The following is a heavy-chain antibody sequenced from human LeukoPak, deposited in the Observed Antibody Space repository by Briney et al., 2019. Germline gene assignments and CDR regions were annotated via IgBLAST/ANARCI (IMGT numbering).Heavy chain of an antibody. Sequence: SETLSLTCTVSGGSISSSYSYWGWIRQPPGKGLEWIGNIYYSGSTYYSPSLTSRVTISVDTSKNQFSLKLSSVTAADTAVYYCARDCITTTGTKYWGQGALVTVSS. D-gene: IGHD6-13*01. J-gene: IGHJ4*02. CDR1: GGSISSSYSY. V-gene: IGHV4-39*07. CDR3: ARDCITTTGTKY. CDR2: IYYSGST.